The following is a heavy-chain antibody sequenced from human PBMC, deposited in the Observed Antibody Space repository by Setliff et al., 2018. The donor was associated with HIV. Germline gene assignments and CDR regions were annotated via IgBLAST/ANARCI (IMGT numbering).Heavy chain of an antibody. Sequence: ASVKVSCKASGYTFTSYAMHWVRQAPGQRLGWMGWINAGNGNTKYSQKFQGRVTITRDKSASTAYMELSSLRSEATAVYYDALPYCSGGNSWSSESPPPAGWFDPWGQGTLVTVSS. CDR1: GYTFTSYA. CDR2: INAGNGNT. CDR3: ALPYCSGGNSWSSESPPPAGWFDP. V-gene: IGHV1-3*01. J-gene: IGHJ5*02. D-gene: IGHD2-15*01.